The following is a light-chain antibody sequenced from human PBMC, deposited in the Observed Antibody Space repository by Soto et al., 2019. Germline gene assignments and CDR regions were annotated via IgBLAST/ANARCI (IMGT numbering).Light chain of an antibody. J-gene: IGKJ4*01. CDR3: QPANSFPLT. CDR2: AAS. Sequence: DIQMTQSPSSVSASVGDRVTITCRASQDISSWLAWYQRHPGKAPKLLIYAASSLQSGVPSRFXXXXXXXXXXXXXXXLQPEDFATYYCQPANSFPLTFGGGTKVEIK. CDR1: QDISSW. V-gene: IGKV1-12*01.